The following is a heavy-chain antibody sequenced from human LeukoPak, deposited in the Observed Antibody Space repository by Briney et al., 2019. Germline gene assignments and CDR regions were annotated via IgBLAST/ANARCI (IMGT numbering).Heavy chain of an antibody. D-gene: IGHD2-15*01. J-gene: IGHJ5*02. V-gene: IGHV4-30-2*01. Sequence: TSETLSLTCAVSGGSISSGGYSWSWIRQPPGKGLEWIGYIYHSGSTYYNPSLKSRVTISVDRSKNQFSLKLSSVTAADTAVYYCARVTVGYCSGGSCSDWFDPWGQGTQVTDSS. CDR1: GGSISSGGYS. CDR3: ARVTVGYCSGGSCSDWFDP. CDR2: IYHSGST.